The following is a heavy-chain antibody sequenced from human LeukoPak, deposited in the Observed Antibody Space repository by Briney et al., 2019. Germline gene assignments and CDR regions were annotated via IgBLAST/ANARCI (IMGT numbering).Heavy chain of an antibody. V-gene: IGHV4-59*03. J-gene: IGHJ4*02. Sequence: SETLSLTCTVSGGSISRYYWSCTRQPPGKGLEWIGYIYYSGSTNYNPSLKSRVTISVDTSKNQFSLKLSSVTAADTAVYYCARGVGYGGTYFDYWGQGTLVTVSS. CDR3: ARGVGYGGTYFDY. CDR2: IYYSGST. CDR1: GGSISRYY. D-gene: IGHD3-10*01.